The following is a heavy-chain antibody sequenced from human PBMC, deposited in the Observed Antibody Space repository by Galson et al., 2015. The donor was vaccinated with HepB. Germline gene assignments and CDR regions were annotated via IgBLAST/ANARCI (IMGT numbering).Heavy chain of an antibody. V-gene: IGHV1-2*06. CDR3: AREGYDFWSGYRLYYYYYMDV. CDR2: INPNSGGT. D-gene: IGHD3-3*01. Sequence: SVKVSCKASGYTFTGYHMHWVRQAPGQGLEWMGRINPNSGGTNYAQKFQGRVTMTGDTSISTAYMEMSRLRSDDTAVYYCAREGYDFWSGYRLYYYYYMDVWGKGTTVTVSS. CDR1: GYTFTGYH. J-gene: IGHJ6*03.